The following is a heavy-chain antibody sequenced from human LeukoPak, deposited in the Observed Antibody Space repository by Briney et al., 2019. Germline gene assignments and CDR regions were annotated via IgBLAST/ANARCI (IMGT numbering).Heavy chain of an antibody. CDR1: GGTFSSYA. CDR2: IIPIFGTA. CDR3: ARRYSNYLDY. D-gene: IGHD4-11*01. Sequence: SVKVSCKASGGTFSSYAISWVRQAPGQGLEWMGRIIPIFGTANYAQKLQGRVTMTTDTSTSTAYMELRSLRSDDTAVYYCARRYSNYLDYWGQGTLVTVSS. V-gene: IGHV1-69*05. J-gene: IGHJ4*02.